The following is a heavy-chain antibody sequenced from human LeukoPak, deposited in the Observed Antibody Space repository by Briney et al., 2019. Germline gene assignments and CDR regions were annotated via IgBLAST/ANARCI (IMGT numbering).Heavy chain of an antibody. V-gene: IGHV3-23*01. Sequence: GGSLRLSCAASGFIFSSYAMSWVRQAPGKGLEWVSAISGSGAGTYYADSVKGRFTISRDNSKNTLYLQMNSLRADDTAVYYCAKGSYSSGWTNRYWGQGTLVTVSS. CDR3: AKGSYSSGWTNRY. J-gene: IGHJ4*02. CDR1: GFIFSSYA. D-gene: IGHD6-19*01. CDR2: ISGSGAGT.